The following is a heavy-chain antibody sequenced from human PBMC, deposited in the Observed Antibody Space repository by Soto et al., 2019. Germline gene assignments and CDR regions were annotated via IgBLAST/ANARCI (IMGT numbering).Heavy chain of an antibody. CDR3: ARGARDFDY. CDR2: IWYDASNK. CDR1: GFTFNTYV. Sequence: GSLRLSCAASGFTFNTYVMHWVRQAPGRGLEWVALIWYDASNKYYADSVKGRFTISRDNSKNTLYLQMNSLRAEDTAVYYCARGARDFDYWGQGTLVTVSS. J-gene: IGHJ4*02. V-gene: IGHV3-33*01. D-gene: IGHD3-16*01.